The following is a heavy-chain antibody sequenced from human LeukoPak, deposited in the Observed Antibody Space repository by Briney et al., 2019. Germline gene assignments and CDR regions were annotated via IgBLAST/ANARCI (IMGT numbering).Heavy chain of an antibody. CDR3: ATGITVFGVMIPFDY. CDR1: GFTFSSYA. Sequence: GGSLRLSCAASGFTFSSYAMTWVRQAPGKGLEWVSGISDSGTTTHYADSVKGRFTVSRDDSKNSLYLQMNSLRVEDTAVYYCATGITVFGVMIPFDYWGQGTLVTVSS. CDR2: ISDSGTTT. D-gene: IGHD3-3*01. J-gene: IGHJ4*02. V-gene: IGHV3-23*01.